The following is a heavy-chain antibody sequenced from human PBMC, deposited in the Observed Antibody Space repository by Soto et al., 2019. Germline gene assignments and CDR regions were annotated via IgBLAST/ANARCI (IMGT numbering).Heavy chain of an antibody. CDR3: AREFFGAGNWFDP. CDR1: GGSISSSSYY. J-gene: IGHJ5*02. Sequence: SETLSLTCTVSGGSISSSSYYWGWIRQPPGKGLEWIGSIYYSGSTYYNPSLKSRVTISVDTSKNQFSLKLSSVTAADTAVYYCAREFFGAGNWFDPWGQGTLVTVSS. V-gene: IGHV4-39*07. D-gene: IGHD3-3*01. CDR2: IYYSGST.